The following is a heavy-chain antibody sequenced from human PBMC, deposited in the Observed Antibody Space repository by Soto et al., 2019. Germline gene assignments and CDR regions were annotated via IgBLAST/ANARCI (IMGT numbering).Heavy chain of an antibody. CDR3: ARRNSSSWYFDY. CDR1: GFTFSSYA. D-gene: IGHD6-13*01. V-gene: IGHV3-30-3*01. CDR2: ISYDGSNK. J-gene: IGHJ4*02. Sequence: GGSLRLSCAASGFTFSSYAMHWVRQAPGKGLEWVAVISYDGSNKYYADSVKGRFTISRDNSKNTLYLQMNSLRAEDTAVYYCARRNSSSWYFDYWGQGTLVTVSS.